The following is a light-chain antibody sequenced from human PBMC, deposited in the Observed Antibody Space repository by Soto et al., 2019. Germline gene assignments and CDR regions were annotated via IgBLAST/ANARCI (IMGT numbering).Light chain of an antibody. CDR1: QSVLYSSNNKNY. Sequence: DIVMTQSPDSLTVSLGEMATITCKSSQSVLYSSNNKNYIAWYQKKPGQPPKLLIYWPSSREPGVPDRFSVSGCGTDYTLNINSMQAEDVAQYYCQQYYNIPQTFGQGTKLEIK. J-gene: IGKJ2*01. CDR3: QQYYNIPQT. CDR2: WPS. V-gene: IGKV4-1*01.